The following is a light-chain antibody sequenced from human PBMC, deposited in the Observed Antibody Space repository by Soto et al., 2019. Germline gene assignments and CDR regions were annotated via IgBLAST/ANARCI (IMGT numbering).Light chain of an antibody. CDR1: SSNIGAGYD. CDR2: GNS. CDR3: QSYDSSLSAAV. V-gene: IGLV1-40*01. J-gene: IGLJ2*01. Sequence: QSVLTQPPSVSGAPGQKVIISCTGSSSNIGAGYDVHWYQQLPGTAPKLLIYGNSNRPSGVPDRLSGSKSGTSASLAITGLQVEDEVDYYCQSYDSSLSAAVFGGGTKLTVL.